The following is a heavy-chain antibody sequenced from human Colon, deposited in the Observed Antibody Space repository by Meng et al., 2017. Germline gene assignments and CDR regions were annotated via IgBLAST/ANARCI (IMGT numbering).Heavy chain of an antibody. Sequence: QVHLGESGAEVKKPGSSGRVSCKASGGIFSSYAISWVRQAPGQGLEWMGGIVPMFGTPNYAQKFQGRVTIAADESTTTSFMELSSLRFEDTATYYCARDLESWGQGTLVTVSS. V-gene: IGHV1-69*01. J-gene: IGHJ5*02. CDR1: GGIFSSYA. D-gene: IGHD3-3*01. CDR3: ARDLES. CDR2: IVPMFGTP.